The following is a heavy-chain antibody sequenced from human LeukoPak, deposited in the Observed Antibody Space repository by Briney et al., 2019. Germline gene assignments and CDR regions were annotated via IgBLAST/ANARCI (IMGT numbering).Heavy chain of an antibody. D-gene: IGHD3-22*01. J-gene: IGHJ4*02. CDR2: IYPGDSDT. CDR3: ARVAYCESSGYYILDY. Sequence: GESLKIPCKSFGYSLTGYWIGWVRQRPGKGLEWMGIIYPGDSDTRYSPSFQGQVTISADKSISTVYLQWSSLKFSDNAMYYCARVAYCESSGYYILDYWGQGTLVTVSS. V-gene: IGHV5-51*01. CDR1: GYSLTGYW.